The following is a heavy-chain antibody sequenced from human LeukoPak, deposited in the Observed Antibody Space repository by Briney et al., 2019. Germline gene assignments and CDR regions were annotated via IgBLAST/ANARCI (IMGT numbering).Heavy chain of an antibody. J-gene: IGHJ3*02. V-gene: IGHV4-59*08. CDR2: IYYSGST. CDR3: ARRANGEPPGAFDI. CDR1: GGSISSYY. Sequence: SETLSLTCTVSGGSISSYYWSWIRQPPGKGLEWIGYIYYSGSTNYNPSLKSRVTISVDTSKNQFSLKLSSVTAADTAVYYCARRANGEPPGAFDIWGQGTMVTVSS. D-gene: IGHD4-17*01.